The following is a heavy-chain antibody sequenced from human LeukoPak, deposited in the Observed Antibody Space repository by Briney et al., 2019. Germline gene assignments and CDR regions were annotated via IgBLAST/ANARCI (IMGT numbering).Heavy chain of an antibody. CDR1: GGSFSGYY. D-gene: IGHD1-26*01. CDR2: IYYSGST. CDR3: ARHELVGVDY. V-gene: IGHV4-34*01. Sequence: SETLSLTCAVYGGSFSGYYWSWIRQPPGKGLEWIGSIYYSGSTYYNPSLKSRVTISVDTSKNQFSLKLSSVTAADTAVYYCARHELVGVDYWGQGTLVTVSS. J-gene: IGHJ4*02.